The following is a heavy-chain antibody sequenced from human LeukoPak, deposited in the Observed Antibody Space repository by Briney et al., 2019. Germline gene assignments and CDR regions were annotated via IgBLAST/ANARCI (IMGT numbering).Heavy chain of an antibody. V-gene: IGHV1-18*01. D-gene: IGHD4-17*01. CDR1: GYTFTSYG. Sequence: ASVKVSCKASGYTFTSYGISWVRQAPGQGLEWMGWISAYNGNTNYAQKLQGRVTMTTDTSTSTAYMELRSLRSDDTAVYYCARDRPSTTVIKGPGYAFDIWGQGTMVTVSS. J-gene: IGHJ3*02. CDR3: ARDRPSTTVIKGPGYAFDI. CDR2: ISAYNGNT.